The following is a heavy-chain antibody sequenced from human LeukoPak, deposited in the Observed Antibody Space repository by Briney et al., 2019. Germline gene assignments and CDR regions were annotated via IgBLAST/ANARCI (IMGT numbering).Heavy chain of an antibody. CDR3: ARGYSSGWDAEYFQH. J-gene: IGHJ1*01. V-gene: IGHV3-48*01. CDR2: ISRSSDTI. D-gene: IGHD6-19*01. Sequence: GGSLRLSCAASGFTFSSNSMNWVRQAPGKGLEWVSYISRSSDTIYYADSVKGRFTISRDNAKNSLYLQMNSLRAEDTAVYYCARGYSSGWDAEYFQHWGQGTLVTVSS. CDR1: GFTFSSNS.